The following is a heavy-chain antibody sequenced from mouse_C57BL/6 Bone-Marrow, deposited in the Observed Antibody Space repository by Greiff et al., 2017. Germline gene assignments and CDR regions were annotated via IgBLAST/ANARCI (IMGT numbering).Heavy chain of an antibody. CDR3: AREGLKRAMDY. Sequence: QVQLQQPGAELVRPGSSVKLSCKASGYTFTSYWMHWVKQRPIQGLEWIGNIDPSDSETHYNQKFKDKATLTVDKSSSTAYMQLSSLTSEDSAVYYGAREGLKRAMDYWGQGTSVTVSS. V-gene: IGHV1-52*01. CDR2: IDPSDSET. J-gene: IGHJ4*01. CDR1: GYTFTSYW. D-gene: IGHD1-3*01.